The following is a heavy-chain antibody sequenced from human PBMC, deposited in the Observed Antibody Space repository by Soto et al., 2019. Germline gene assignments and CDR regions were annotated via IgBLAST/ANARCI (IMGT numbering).Heavy chain of an antibody. D-gene: IGHD2-21*02. CDR2: ITASGGST. Sequence: GGSLRLSCAASGFTFSSYVMNWVRQAPGSGLEWVSGITASGGSTYYADSVKGRFTISRDNSKNTLYLQMNSLRAEDTAVYYCAKVSVVVTASPFDYWGQGTLVTVSS. V-gene: IGHV3-23*01. CDR3: AKVSVVVTASPFDY. CDR1: GFTFSSYV. J-gene: IGHJ4*02.